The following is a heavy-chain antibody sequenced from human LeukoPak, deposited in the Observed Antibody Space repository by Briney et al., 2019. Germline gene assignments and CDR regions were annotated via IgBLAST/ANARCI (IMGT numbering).Heavy chain of an antibody. CDR1: GFTFDDYA. J-gene: IGHJ6*03. Sequence: RPGGSLRLSCAASGFTFDDYAMSWVRQTPGKGLEWVSGINWSGGTTAYADSVKGRFTISRDNGKGSLYLQMNSLRAEDTALYYCARDTAMDSDMDVWGKGTTVTVSS. D-gene: IGHD5-18*01. CDR3: ARDTAMDSDMDV. V-gene: IGHV3-20*04. CDR2: INWSGGTT.